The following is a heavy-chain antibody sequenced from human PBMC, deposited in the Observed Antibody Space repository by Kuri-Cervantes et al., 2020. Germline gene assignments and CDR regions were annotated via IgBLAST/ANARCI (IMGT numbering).Heavy chain of an antibody. CDR2: IKQDGSEK. Sequence: ETLSLTCAASGFTFSNCWMTWVRQAPGKGLEWVANIKQDGSEKYYVDSVKGRFTISRDNAKNSLYLQMNSLRAEDTAVYYCARAPYDFWSGFLVLGYMDVWGKGTTVTVSS. J-gene: IGHJ6*03. V-gene: IGHV3-7*04. CDR3: ARAPYDFWSGFLVLGYMDV. CDR1: GFTFSNCW. D-gene: IGHD3-3*01.